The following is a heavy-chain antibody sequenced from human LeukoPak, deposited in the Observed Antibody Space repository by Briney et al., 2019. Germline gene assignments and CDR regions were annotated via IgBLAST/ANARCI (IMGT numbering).Heavy chain of an antibody. CDR2: INSDGSST. CDR1: EFTFSNHW. CDR3: ARGFTIFGVVNDGFDI. J-gene: IGHJ3*02. V-gene: IGHV3-74*01. D-gene: IGHD3-3*01. Sequence: GGSLRLSCAASEFTFSNHWMHWVRQAPGKGLVWVSRINSDGSSTSYADSVKGRFTISRDNAKNTLYLQMNSMRVEDTAVYYCARGFTIFGVVNDGFDIWGQGTTVTASS.